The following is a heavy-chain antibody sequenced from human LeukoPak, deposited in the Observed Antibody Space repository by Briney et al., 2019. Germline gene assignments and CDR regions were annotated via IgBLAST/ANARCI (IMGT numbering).Heavy chain of an antibody. CDR1: GGSFSGYY. CDR3: ARGYLGYCSSTSCSTNFDY. D-gene: IGHD2-2*01. Sequence: SETLSHTCAVYGGSFSGYYWSWIRQPPGKGLEWIGEINHSGSTNYNPSLKSRVTISVDTSKNQFSLKLSSVTAADTAVYYCARGYLGYCSSTSCSTNFDYWGQGTLVTVSS. CDR2: INHSGST. V-gene: IGHV4-34*01. J-gene: IGHJ4*02.